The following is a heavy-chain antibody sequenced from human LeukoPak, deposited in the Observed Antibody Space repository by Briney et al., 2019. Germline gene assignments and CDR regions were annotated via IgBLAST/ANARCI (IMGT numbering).Heavy chain of an antibody. J-gene: IGHJ4*02. Sequence: SETLSLTXAVYGGSFSGYYWSWIRQPPGKGLEWIGEINHSGSTNYNPSRKSRVTISVDTSKNQFSLKLSSVTAADTAVYYCARGVGWYCSGGSCYWDYWGQGTLVTVSS. CDR1: GGSFSGYY. V-gene: IGHV4-34*01. CDR3: ARGVGWYCSGGSCYWDY. CDR2: INHSGST. D-gene: IGHD2-15*01.